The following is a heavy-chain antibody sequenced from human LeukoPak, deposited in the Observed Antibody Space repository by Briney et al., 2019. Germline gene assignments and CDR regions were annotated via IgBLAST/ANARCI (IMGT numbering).Heavy chain of an antibody. Sequence: PGASVKVSCKASGYTFTDYFMHWVRQAPGQGLEWMGWINPNSGGTNYGQKFQGRVTMTRDTSISTGYMELSRLRSDDTAVYYCARGGSPIFYYYIDVWGMGTTVTISS. J-gene: IGHJ6*03. CDR3: ARGGSPIFYYYIDV. V-gene: IGHV1-2*02. CDR1: GYTFTDYF. D-gene: IGHD2-2*01. CDR2: INPNSGGT.